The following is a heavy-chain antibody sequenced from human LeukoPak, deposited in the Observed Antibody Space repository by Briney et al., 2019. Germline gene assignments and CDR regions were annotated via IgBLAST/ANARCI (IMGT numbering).Heavy chain of an antibody. D-gene: IGHD1-26*01. V-gene: IGHV3-23*01. Sequence: GGSMRLSCAASGFTFSSYAMSWVRQAPGKGLEWVSAISGSGGSTYYADSVKGRFTISRDNSKNTLYLQMNSLRAEDTAVYYCARSIVGATPFDPWGQGTLVTVSS. CDR2: ISGSGGST. CDR1: GFTFSSYA. J-gene: IGHJ5*02. CDR3: ARSIVGATPFDP.